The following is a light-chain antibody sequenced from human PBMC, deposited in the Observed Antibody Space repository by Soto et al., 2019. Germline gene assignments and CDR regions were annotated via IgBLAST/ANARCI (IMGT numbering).Light chain of an antibody. Sequence: QSVLTQPPSASGTPGQRVTISCSGSSSNIESNYVYWYQQLPGTAPKLLIYRNNQRPSGVPDRFSGSKSGTSASLAISGIRSEDEADYYCAAWDGSLSGVVFGGGTKLTVL. CDR2: RNN. CDR1: SSNIESNY. V-gene: IGLV1-47*01. CDR3: AAWDGSLSGVV. J-gene: IGLJ2*01.